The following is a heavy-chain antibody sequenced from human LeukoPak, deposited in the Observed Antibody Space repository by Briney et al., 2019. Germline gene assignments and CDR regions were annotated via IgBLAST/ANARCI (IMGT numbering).Heavy chain of an antibody. CDR1: GFTFSSYW. D-gene: IGHD6-19*01. Sequence: QAGGSLRLSCVASGFTFSSYWMSWVRQAPGKGLEWVANINQDGSEKYDVDSAKGRFTISRDNAKNSLYLQMNSLRVEDTAMYYCARVGGGDGSGWSTTDYWGQGTLVTISS. CDR2: INQDGSEK. V-gene: IGHV3-7*01. J-gene: IGHJ4*02. CDR3: ARVGGGDGSGWSTTDY.